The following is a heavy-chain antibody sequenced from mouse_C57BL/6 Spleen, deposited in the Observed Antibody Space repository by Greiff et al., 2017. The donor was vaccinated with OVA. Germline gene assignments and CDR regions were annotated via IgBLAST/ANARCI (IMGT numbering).Heavy chain of an antibody. CDR3: ARPDQIYDGYWFAY. D-gene: IGHD2-3*01. V-gene: IGHV1-22*01. J-gene: IGHJ3*01. Sequence: VHLQQSGPELVKPGASVKMSCKASGYTFTDYNMHWVKQSHGKSLEWIGYINPNNGGTSYNQKFKGKATLTVNKSSSTAYMELRSLTSEDSAVYYCARPDQIYDGYWFAYWGQGTLVTVSA. CDR1: GYTFTDYN. CDR2: INPNNGGT.